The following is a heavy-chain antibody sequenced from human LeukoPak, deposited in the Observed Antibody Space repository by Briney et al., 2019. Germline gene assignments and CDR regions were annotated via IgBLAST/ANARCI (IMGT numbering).Heavy chain of an antibody. CDR2: ISGDGGST. D-gene: IGHD3-16*02. V-gene: IGHV3-43*02. J-gene: IGHJ4*02. CDR3: AKDGTYYDYVWASYRYPYFDY. CDR1: GFTFDDYA. Sequence: GGSLRLSCAASGFTFDDYAMHWVRQAPGKGLEWVSLISGDGGSTYYADSVKGRFTISRDNSKNSLYLQMNSLRTEDTALYYCAKDGTYYDYVWASYRYPYFDYWGQGTLVTVSS.